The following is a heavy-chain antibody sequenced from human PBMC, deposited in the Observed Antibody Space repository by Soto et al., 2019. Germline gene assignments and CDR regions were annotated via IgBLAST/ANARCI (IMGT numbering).Heavy chain of an antibody. D-gene: IGHD2-8*01. CDR3: ARVMLGFDY. CDR1: GYSFSFYG. V-gene: IGHV1-8*01. J-gene: IGHJ4*02. Sequence: ASVKVSCKASGYSFSFYGINWVRQAPGQGLEWMGWMNPNSGNIGYAQKFQGRVTMTRNTSIRTAYIDLSSLSSDDTAVYYCARVMLGFDYWGQGTLVTVSS. CDR2: MNPNSGNI.